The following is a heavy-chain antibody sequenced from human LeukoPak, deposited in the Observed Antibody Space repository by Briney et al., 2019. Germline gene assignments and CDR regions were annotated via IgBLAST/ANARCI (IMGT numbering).Heavy chain of an antibody. D-gene: IGHD3-3*01. J-gene: IGHJ3*02. CDR2: IKQDGSAK. CDR1: GFTFSSYW. V-gene: IGHV3-7*01. CDR3: VRDGDFWSAQGAFDI. Sequence: GGSLRLSCAASGFTFSSYWMSWVRLAPGKGLEWVANIKQDGSAKFYVESVKGRFTISRDNAKKSLYLQMNSLRAEDTAAYYCVRDGDFWSAQGAFDIWGQGTMVTVSS.